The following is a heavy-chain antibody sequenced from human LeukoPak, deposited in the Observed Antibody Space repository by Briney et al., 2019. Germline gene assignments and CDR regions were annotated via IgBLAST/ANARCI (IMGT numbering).Heavy chain of an antibody. CDR3: ARDLIQLWLRGFIGY. D-gene: IGHD5-18*01. J-gene: IGHJ4*02. CDR2: ISYDGSNK. Sequence: PGGSLRLSCAASGFIFSNYAMQWVRQAPGKGLEWVAVISYDGSNKYYADSVKGRFTISRDNSKNTLYLQMNSLRAEDTAVYYCARDLIQLWLRGFIGYWGQGTLVTVSS. V-gene: IGHV3-30*19. CDR1: GFIFSNYA.